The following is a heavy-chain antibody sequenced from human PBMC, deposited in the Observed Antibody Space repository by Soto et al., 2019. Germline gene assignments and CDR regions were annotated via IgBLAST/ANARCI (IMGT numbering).Heavy chain of an antibody. CDR2: IAVGSGYT. CDR3: AADATAWQQMVPSDY. D-gene: IGHD2-8*01. V-gene: IGHV1-58*01. J-gene: IGHJ4*02. Sequence: PVKGACKASGFTFTSSACQWVRQARGQRLEWIGWIAVGSGYTNYAQRFQDRVTLTRDMSTATTCMELSRLTSEDTAIYYCAADATAWQQMVPSDYWGQGTLVTVSS. CDR1: GFTFTSSA.